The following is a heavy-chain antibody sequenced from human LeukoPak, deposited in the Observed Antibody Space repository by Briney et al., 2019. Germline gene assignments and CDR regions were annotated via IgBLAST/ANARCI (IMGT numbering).Heavy chain of an antibody. V-gene: IGHV4-39*07. CDR1: GGSLSSSSYY. D-gene: IGHD7-27*01. CDR3: ARVTGFYDY. Sequence: SETPSPTCTVPGGSLSSSSYYLGWSRQPPRKGLEWIGSIYYSGSTYYNPSLKSRVTISVDTSKNQFSLKLSSVTAADTAVYYCARVTGFYDYWGQGTLVTVSS. J-gene: IGHJ4*02. CDR2: IYYSGST.